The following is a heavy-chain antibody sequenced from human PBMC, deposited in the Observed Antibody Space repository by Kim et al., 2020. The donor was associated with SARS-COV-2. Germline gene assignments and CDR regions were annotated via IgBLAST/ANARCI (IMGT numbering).Heavy chain of an antibody. CDR2: ISYDGSNK. J-gene: IGHJ6*02. Sequence: GGSLRLSCAASGFTFSSYAMHWVRQAPGKGLEWVAVISYDGSNKYYADSVKGRFTISRDNSKNTLYLQMNSLRAEDTAVYYCARVKGGGLRDDHYYYYGMDVWGQGTLVTVSS. CDR1: GFTFSSYA. D-gene: IGHD5-12*01. V-gene: IGHV3-30*04. CDR3: ARVKGGGLRDDHYYYYGMDV.